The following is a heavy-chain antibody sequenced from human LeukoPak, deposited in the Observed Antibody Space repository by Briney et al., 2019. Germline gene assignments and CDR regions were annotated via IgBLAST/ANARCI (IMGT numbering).Heavy chain of an antibody. V-gene: IGHV1-69*01. J-gene: IGHJ4*02. CDR3: ARVRDQLLQFGSFDY. D-gene: IGHD2-2*01. Sequence: SVKVSCKASGGTFSSYAISWVRQAPGQGLEWMGGIIPIFGTANYAQKFQGRVTITADESTSTAYMELSSLRSEDTAVYYCARVRDQLLQFGSFDYWGQGTLVTVSS. CDR1: GGTFSSYA. CDR2: IIPIFGTA.